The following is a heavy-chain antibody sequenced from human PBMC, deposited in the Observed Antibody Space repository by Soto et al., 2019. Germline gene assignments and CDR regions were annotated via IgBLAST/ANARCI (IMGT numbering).Heavy chain of an antibody. V-gene: IGHV1-69*13. CDR1: GGTFSSYA. CDR3: ARHESLGIMITFGGVVDY. D-gene: IGHD3-16*01. J-gene: IGHJ4*02. Sequence: SVKVSCTASGGTFSSYAISWVRQAPGQGLEWMGGIIPIFGTANYAQKFQGRVTITADESTSTAYMELSSLRSEDTAVYYCARHESLGIMITFGGVVDYWGQGTLVTVSS. CDR2: IIPIFGTA.